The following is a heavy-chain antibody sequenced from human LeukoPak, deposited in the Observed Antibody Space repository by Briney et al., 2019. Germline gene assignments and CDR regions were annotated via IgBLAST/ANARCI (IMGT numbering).Heavy chain of an antibody. CDR3: ARQGIAVAGDAFDI. V-gene: IGHV4-39*01. CDR1: GGSISSSSYY. J-gene: IGHJ3*02. CDR2: IYYSGST. Sequence: SETLSLTCTVSGGSISSSSYYWGWIRQPPGKGVEWIGSIYYSGSTYYNPSLKSRVTISVDTSKNQFSLKLSSVTAADTAVYYCARQGIAVAGDAFDIWGQGTMVTVSS. D-gene: IGHD6-19*01.